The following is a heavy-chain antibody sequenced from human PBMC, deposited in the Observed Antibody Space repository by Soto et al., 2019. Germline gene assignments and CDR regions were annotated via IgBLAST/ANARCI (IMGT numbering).Heavy chain of an antibody. J-gene: IGHJ4*02. CDR3: ARLGFPGAIYFDS. V-gene: IGHV5-51*01. CDR2: IYPGDSET. CDR1: GYNFTTFW. Sequence: ESLKISCKGFGYNFTTFWIGWVRQVPGRGLEWMGIIYPGDSETKYSPDFEGQVTISADRSTNTAYLQWRRLRASDTAMYYCARLGFPGAIYFDSWGLGTLVTVSS.